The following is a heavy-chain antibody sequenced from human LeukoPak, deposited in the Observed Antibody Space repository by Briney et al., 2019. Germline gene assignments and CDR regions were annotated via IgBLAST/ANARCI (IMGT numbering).Heavy chain of an antibody. CDR2: INNDVSST. V-gene: IGHV3-74*01. J-gene: IGHJ3*02. CDR3: ARALPNTRNALDI. D-gene: IGHD1-26*01. CDR1: GFTFSSHW. Sequence: GGSLRLSCAASGFTFSSHWMHWVRQAPGKGLVWVSRINNDVSSTNYADSVKGRFTISRDDAKNTLYLQMDSLRADDTAVYYCARALPNTRNALDIWGQGTVVTVSS.